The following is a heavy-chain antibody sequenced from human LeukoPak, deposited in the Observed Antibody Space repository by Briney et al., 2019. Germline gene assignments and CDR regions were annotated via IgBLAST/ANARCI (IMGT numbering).Heavy chain of an antibody. Sequence: PGGSLRLSCAASGFTFSSFAMSWVRLAPGKGLKWVSAISNSGSGTFYADSVKGRFTISRDNSKNTLYLQLDSLRAEDTAVYYCAKDRYGSGWDHFDYWGQGTLVTVSS. J-gene: IGHJ4*02. CDR3: AKDRYGSGWDHFDY. V-gene: IGHV3-23*01. CDR1: GFTFSSFA. D-gene: IGHD6-19*01. CDR2: ISNSGSGT.